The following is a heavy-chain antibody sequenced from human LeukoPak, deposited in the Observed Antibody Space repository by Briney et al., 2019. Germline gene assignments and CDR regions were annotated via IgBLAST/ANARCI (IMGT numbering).Heavy chain of an antibody. CDR3: TSLTYYYDNGGLLDWYFDL. D-gene: IGHD3-22*01. CDR2: IRSRGNNYAT. CDR1: GFTFTRSW. Sequence: PGGSLRLSCAASGFTFTRSWMTWVRQAPGKGLEWVGRIRSRGNNYATAYAASVKGRFTISRDDSKNTAYLQMNSLKSEDTAVYSCTSLTYYYDNGGLLDWYFDLWGRGTLVTVSS. J-gene: IGHJ2*01. V-gene: IGHV3-73*01.